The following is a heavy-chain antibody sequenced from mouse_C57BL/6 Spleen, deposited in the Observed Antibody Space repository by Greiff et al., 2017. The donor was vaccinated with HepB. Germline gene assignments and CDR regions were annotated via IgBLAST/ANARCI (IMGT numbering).Heavy chain of an antibody. D-gene: IGHD4-1*01. J-gene: IGHJ2*01. CDR3: AILTGSFDY. V-gene: IGHV1-69*01. CDR1: GYTFTSYW. Sequence: VKLQQPGAELVMPGASVKLSCKASGYTFTSYWMHWVKQRPGQGLEWIGEIDPSDSYTNYNQKFKGKSTLTVDKSSSTAYMQLSSLTSEDSAVYYCAILTGSFDYWGQGTTLTVSS. CDR2: IDPSDSYT.